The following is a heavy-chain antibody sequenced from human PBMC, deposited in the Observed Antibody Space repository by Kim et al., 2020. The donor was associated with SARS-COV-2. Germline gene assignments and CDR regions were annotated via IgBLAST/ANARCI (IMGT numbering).Heavy chain of an antibody. J-gene: IGHJ5*02. D-gene: IGHD6-13*01. CDR3: TRQHGSTWGLAP. V-gene: IGHV4-30-4*01. Sequence: SETLSLTCTVSGGSISSGNHYWSWIRQTPERGLEWIGYIYYSGSTKYNPSLESRITISRDTSKNQFSLNFGFVTVADTAVYYCTRQHGSTWGLAPWGQGT. CDR2: IYYSGST. CDR1: GGSISSGNHY.